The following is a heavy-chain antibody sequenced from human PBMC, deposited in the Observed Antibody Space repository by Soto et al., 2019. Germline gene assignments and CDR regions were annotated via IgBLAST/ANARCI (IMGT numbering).Heavy chain of an antibody. D-gene: IGHD3-3*01. CDR3: ARGGNDFWSGPVDY. J-gene: IGHJ4*02. CDR1: AGSISTYY. V-gene: IGHV4-4*07. Sequence: QGQLQESGPGLVKPSETLSLTCTVSAGSISTYYCHWIRQPAGEGLEWSGRIDSSGSTNYNPSLKNRLTMSGDTSTKQSTLNLSSMTAADTAVYYCARGGNDFWSGPVDYWGQKYLVTVSA. CDR2: IDSSGST.